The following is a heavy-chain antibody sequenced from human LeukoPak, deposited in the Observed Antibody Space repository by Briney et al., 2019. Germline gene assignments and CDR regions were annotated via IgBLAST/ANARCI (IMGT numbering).Heavy chain of an antibody. J-gene: IGHJ6*02. CDR3: ASYYGMDV. CDR2: INHSGST. Sequence: SETLSLTCAVYGGSFSGYYWSWIRQPPGKGLEWIGEINHSGSTNYNPSLKSRVTISVDTSKNQFSLKLSSVTAADTAVYYCASYYGMDVWGQGTTVTVSS. CDR1: GGSFSGYY. V-gene: IGHV4-34*01.